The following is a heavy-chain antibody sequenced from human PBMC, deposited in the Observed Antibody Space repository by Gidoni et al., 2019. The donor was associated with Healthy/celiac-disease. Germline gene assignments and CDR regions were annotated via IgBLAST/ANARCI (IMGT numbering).Heavy chain of an antibody. V-gene: IGHV3-21*01. Sequence: EVPLVESGGGLVKPGGSLRLSCAASGFTFSSYSMNWVRQAPGKGPEWVSSISSSSSYIYYADSVKGRFTISRDNAKNALYLQMNSLRAEDTAVYYCARDPSADYYYYGMDVWGQGTTVTVSS. CDR1: GFTFSSYS. CDR3: ARDPSADYYYYGMDV. J-gene: IGHJ6*02. CDR2: ISSSSSYI.